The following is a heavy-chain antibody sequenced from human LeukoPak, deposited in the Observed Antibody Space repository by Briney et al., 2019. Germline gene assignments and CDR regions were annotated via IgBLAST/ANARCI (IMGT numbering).Heavy chain of an antibody. CDR1: GRSISSGEYY. D-gene: IGHD6-13*01. Sequence: PSQTLSLTCSVSGRSISSGEYYWNWIRQPAGKGLEWIGRIYTTGSTNYNPSLKSRVTMSVDTSKNQLSLKLRSVTAADTAVYYCAREAAAGIYYYYYYMDVWGKGTTVTISS. V-gene: IGHV4-61*02. CDR2: IYTTGST. CDR3: AREAAAGIYYYYYYMDV. J-gene: IGHJ6*03.